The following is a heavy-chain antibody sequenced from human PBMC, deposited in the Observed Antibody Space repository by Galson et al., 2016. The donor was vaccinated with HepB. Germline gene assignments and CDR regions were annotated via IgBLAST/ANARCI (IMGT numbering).Heavy chain of an antibody. CDR3: ARSVLDTAMTTDSFDY. V-gene: IGHV2-70*04. J-gene: IGHJ4*02. CDR2: IDWDDDT. CDR1: GFSLSTSGMR. D-gene: IGHD5-18*01. Sequence: PALVKPTQTFTLTCTFSGFSLSTSGMRVSWIRQPPGKALEWLARIDWDDDTFYSTSLKTRLTISRDTSKNQVVLTMTNMDPVDTATYYCARSVLDTAMTTDSFDYWGQGTLVTVSS.